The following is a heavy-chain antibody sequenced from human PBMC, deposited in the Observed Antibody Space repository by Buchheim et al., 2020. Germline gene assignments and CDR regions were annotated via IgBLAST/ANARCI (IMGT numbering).Heavy chain of an antibody. CDR1: GFTFSSYG. CDR2: ISYDGSNK. Sequence: QVQLVESGGGVVQPGRSLRLSCAASGFTFSSYGMHWVRQAPGKGLEWVAVISYDGSNKYYADSVKGRFTISRDNSKTTLYLQMNSLRAEDTAVYYCATSEFDYWGQGTL. J-gene: IGHJ4*02. CDR3: ATSEFDY. V-gene: IGHV3-30*03.